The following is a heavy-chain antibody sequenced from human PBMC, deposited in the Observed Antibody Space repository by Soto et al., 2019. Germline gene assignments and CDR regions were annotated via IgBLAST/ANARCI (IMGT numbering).Heavy chain of an antibody. Sequence: QVQLQESGPGLVKPSQTLSLTCTVSGGSISSGDYYWSWIRQPPGKGLEWIGYIYYSGSTYYNPSLKSRVTLSVDTSKNQFSLKLSSVTAADTAVYYCARGGTMVRGVIITARKNYYYGMDVWGQGTTVTVSS. CDR2: IYYSGST. V-gene: IGHV4-30-4*01. CDR1: GGSISSGDYY. J-gene: IGHJ6*02. D-gene: IGHD3-10*01. CDR3: ARGGTMVRGVIITARKNYYYGMDV.